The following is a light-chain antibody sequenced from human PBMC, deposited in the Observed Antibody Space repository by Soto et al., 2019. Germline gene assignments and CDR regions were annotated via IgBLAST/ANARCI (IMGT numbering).Light chain of an antibody. CDR3: QQYSGSPPT. J-gene: IGKJ1*01. V-gene: IGKV3-20*01. CDR1: QSVRTNF. CDR2: GPS. Sequence: EIVLTQSPATLSLSPGERATLSCRASQSVRTNFLAWYQQKPGQAPRLLIYGPSSRATGIPDRFSGSGSGTDFTLTISRLEPEDFAVYYCQQYSGSPPTFGQGTKVDIK.